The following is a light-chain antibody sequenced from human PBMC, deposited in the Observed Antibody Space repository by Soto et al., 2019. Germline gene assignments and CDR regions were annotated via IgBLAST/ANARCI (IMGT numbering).Light chain of an antibody. Sequence: QPVLTQPPSVSGAPGQRVTISCTGSSSNIGAGYDVHWYQQLPGTDPKLLIYGNSNRPSGVPDRFSGSKSGTSASLAITGVQAEDEADYYCQSYDSSLSGWVFGGGTKVTVL. J-gene: IGLJ3*02. V-gene: IGLV1-40*01. CDR1: SSNIGAGYD. CDR2: GNS. CDR3: QSYDSSLSGWV.